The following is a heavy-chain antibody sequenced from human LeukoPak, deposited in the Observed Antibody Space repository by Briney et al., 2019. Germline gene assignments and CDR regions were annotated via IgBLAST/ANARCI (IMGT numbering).Heavy chain of an antibody. V-gene: IGHV1-69*06. CDR3: ARDRRYCSSASCYMAYYGMDV. CDR1: GGTFSSYA. CDR2: IIPIFGTA. J-gene: IGHJ6*02. Sequence: SVKVSCKASGGTFSSYAISWVRQAPGQGLEWMGGIIPIFGTANYAQKFQGRVTITADKSTSTAYMELSSLRSEDTAVYYCARDRRYCSSASCYMAYYGMDVWGQGTTVTVSS. D-gene: IGHD2-2*02.